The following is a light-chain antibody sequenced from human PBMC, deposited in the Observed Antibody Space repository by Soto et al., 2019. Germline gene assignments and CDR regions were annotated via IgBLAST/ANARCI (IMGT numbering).Light chain of an antibody. CDR2: DAA. CDR3: QQRTYWPLT. Sequence: EIVVTQSPGTLSLSPGDRATLSCRASQSVGGNLAWYQQKPGQAPRLLIYDAAKRTIGIPARFSGGGSGTDFTLTISSLEPEDFAIYFCQQRTYWPLTCGGGTKVEIK. V-gene: IGKV3-11*01. J-gene: IGKJ4*01. CDR1: QSVGGN.